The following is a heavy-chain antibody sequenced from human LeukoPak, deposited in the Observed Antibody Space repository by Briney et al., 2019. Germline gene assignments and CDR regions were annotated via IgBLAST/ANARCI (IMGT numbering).Heavy chain of an antibody. J-gene: IGHJ4*02. CDR2: IKNKIDGGTT. V-gene: IGHV3-15*07. CDR1: GFTFNLAW. Sequence: GGSLRLSCAASGFTFNLAWINWVRQAPGKGLEWVGRIKNKIDGGTTDYAAPVKGRFTISRDDSKNTVYLQMNSLKSENTALYYCNTDGDYGDYVDSWGQGTLVTVSS. CDR3: NTDGDYGDYVDS. D-gene: IGHD4-17*01.